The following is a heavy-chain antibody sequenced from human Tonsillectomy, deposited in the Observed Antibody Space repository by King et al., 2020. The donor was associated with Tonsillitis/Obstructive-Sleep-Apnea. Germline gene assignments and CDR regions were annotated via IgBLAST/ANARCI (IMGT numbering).Heavy chain of an antibody. CDR1: GYSFTSYW. J-gene: IGHJ4*02. V-gene: IGHV5-10-1*01. D-gene: IGHD3-22*01. CDR2: IDPSDSYT. Sequence: VQLVQSGAEVKKPGESLRISCKGSGYSFTSYWISWVRQMPGKGLEWMGRIDPSDSYTNYSPSFQGHVTISADKSISTAYLQWSSLKASDTAMYYCARREPYYYDSSGYLFDYWGQGTLVTVSS. CDR3: ARREPYYYDSSGYLFDY.